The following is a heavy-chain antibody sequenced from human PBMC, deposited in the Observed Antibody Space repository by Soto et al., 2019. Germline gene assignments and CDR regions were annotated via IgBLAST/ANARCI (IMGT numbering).Heavy chain of an antibody. CDR3: ARVGARGHIVVVTAPSTSYYYGMDV. CDR2: IIPIFGTA. J-gene: IGHJ6*02. Sequence: GASVKVSCKASGGTFSSYAISWVRQAPGQGLEWMGGIIPIFGTANYAQKFQGRVTITADESTSTAYMELSSLRSEDTAVYYCARVGARGHIVVVTAPSTSYYYGMDVWGQGTTVTVS. V-gene: IGHV1-69*13. D-gene: IGHD2-21*02. CDR1: GGTFSSYA.